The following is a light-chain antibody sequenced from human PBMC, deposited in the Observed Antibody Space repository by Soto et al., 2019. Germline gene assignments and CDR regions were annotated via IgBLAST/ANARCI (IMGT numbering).Light chain of an antibody. CDR3: QQYIVYPRT. V-gene: IGKV1-16*01. CDR2: AVS. Sequence: DIQMTQSPSSLSASVGDTVTITCRASQDISNSLAWLQQKPGKAPKSLISAVSNLPSGVPSRFSGSGSGTHFTLTISGLQPEDLATYYCQQYIVYPRTFGGGTKVEIK. CDR1: QDISNS. J-gene: IGKJ4*01.